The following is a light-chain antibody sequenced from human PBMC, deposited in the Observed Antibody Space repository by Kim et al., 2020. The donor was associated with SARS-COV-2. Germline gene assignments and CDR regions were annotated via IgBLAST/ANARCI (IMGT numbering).Light chain of an antibody. J-gene: IGKJ1*01. Sequence: VSPGERATLSCRASQSVSSNLAWYQQKLGQAPRLLIYGASTRATGIPARFSGSGSGTEFTLTISSLQSEDFAVYSCQQYNSWPRTFGQGTKVDIK. CDR3: QQYNSWPRT. CDR2: GAS. CDR1: QSVSSN. V-gene: IGKV3-15*01.